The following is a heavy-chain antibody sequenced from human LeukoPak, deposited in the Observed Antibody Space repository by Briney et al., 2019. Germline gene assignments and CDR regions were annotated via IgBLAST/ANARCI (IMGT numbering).Heavy chain of an antibody. D-gene: IGHD3-22*01. V-gene: IGHV1-69*05. CDR1: GGTFSSYA. J-gene: IGHJ4*02. CDR3: ARALSLARYFYYRRCPFDY. CDR2: IIPIFGTA. Sequence: GASVKVSCKASGGTFSSYAISWVRQAPGQGLEWMGGIIPIFGTANYAQKFQGRVTITTDESTSTAYMELSSLRSEDTAVYYCARALSLARYFYYRRCPFDYWGQGTLVTVSS.